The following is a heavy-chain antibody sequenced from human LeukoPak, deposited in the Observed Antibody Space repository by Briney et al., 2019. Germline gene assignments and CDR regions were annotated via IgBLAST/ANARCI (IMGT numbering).Heavy chain of an antibody. CDR2: ISSNGGST. D-gene: IGHD3-16*02. V-gene: IGHV3-64*01. Sequence: GGSLRLSCAASGFTFSSYAMHWVRQAPGKGLEYVSAISSNGGSTYYANSVKGRFTISRDNSKNTLYLQMNSLRAEDTALYYCAKGLGELSLPTSLDYWGQGTLVTVSS. J-gene: IGHJ4*02. CDR3: AKGLGELSLPTSLDY. CDR1: GFTFSSYA.